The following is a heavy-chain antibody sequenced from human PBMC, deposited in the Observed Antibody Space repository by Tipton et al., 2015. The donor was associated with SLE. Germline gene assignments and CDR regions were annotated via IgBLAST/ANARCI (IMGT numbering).Heavy chain of an antibody. Sequence: TLSLTCTVSGGSISSGSYYWSWIRQPAGKGLEWIGRIYTSGSTNYNPSLKSRVTISVDTSKNQFSLKPSSVTAADTAVYYCARGDAAAARGWFDPWGQGTLVTVSS. D-gene: IGHD6-13*01. J-gene: IGHJ5*02. CDR2: IYTSGST. V-gene: IGHV4-61*02. CDR1: GGSISSGSYY. CDR3: ARGDAAAARGWFDP.